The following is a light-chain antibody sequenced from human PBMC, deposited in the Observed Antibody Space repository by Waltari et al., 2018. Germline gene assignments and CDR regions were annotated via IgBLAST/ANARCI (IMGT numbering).Light chain of an antibody. J-gene: IGLJ2*01. CDR3: SSYTGRCTVI. CDR1: SRDVGYFNH. V-gene: IGLV2-14*01. CDR2: DVA. Sequence: QSALTQPASVSGSPGQSITISCTGTSRDVGYFNHVSWFQHHPDSAPKLLIYDVADRPSGVSSRFSGSKSVNTASLTISGLQAEDEADYYCSSYTGRCTVIFGGGTKLTVL.